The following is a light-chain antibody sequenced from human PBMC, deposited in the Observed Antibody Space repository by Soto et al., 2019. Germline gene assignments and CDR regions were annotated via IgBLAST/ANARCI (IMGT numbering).Light chain of an antibody. CDR2: DNS. CDR1: STNIGNNY. Sequence: QSVLTQPPSVSGAPGQKVTISCSGSSTNIGNNYVSWYQHLPGTAPKLLIYDNSERPSGIPDRFSGSKSGTSATLGITGLQTGDDADYYCGTWDSSLSAGVFGGGTKVTVL. CDR3: GTWDSSLSAGV. V-gene: IGLV1-51*01. J-gene: IGLJ2*01.